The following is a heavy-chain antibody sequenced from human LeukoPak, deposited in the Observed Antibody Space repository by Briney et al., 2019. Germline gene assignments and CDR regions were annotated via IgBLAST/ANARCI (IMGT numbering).Heavy chain of an antibody. D-gene: IGHD2-15*01. CDR1: GYTFTGYY. J-gene: IGHJ5*02. Sequence: ASVEVSCKASGYTFTGYYMHWVRQAPGQGLEWMGRINPNSGGTNYAQKFQGRVTITRDTSISTAYMELSRLRSDDTAVYYCARERGIFRSRYNWFDPWGQGTLVTVSS. CDR2: INPNSGGT. CDR3: ARERGIFRSRYNWFDP. V-gene: IGHV1-2*06.